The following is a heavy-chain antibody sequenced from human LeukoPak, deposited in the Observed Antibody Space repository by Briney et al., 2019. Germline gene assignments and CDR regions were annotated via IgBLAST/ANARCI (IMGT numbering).Heavy chain of an antibody. V-gene: IGHV3-13*05. CDR3: ASGEVDSNVDY. CDR1: GFTFSSHD. Sequence: GGSLRLSCAASGFTFSSHDMQWVRQTTGKGLEWVSGIGTAGDPYYLDSVKGRFTISRENAKNSLYLQMNSLRAEDTAVYYCASGEVDSNVDYWGQGTLVTVSS. D-gene: IGHD4-11*01. J-gene: IGHJ4*02. CDR2: IGTAGDP.